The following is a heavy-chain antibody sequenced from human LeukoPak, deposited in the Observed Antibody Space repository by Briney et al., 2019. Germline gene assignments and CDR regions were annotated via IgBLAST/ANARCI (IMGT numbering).Heavy chain of an antibody. V-gene: IGHV3-23*01. CDR1: GFTFSSDD. Sequence: GGSLRLSCAASGFTFSSDDMNWVRQAPGKGLEWVSGISGNGYSTWYADSVKGRFTISRDNSKNTLSLQMNSLRAEDTAVYYCAKVNWCSASCADAWGQGTLVTVSS. J-gene: IGHJ4*02. CDR2: ISGNGYST. CDR3: AKVNWCSASCADA. D-gene: IGHD2-2*01.